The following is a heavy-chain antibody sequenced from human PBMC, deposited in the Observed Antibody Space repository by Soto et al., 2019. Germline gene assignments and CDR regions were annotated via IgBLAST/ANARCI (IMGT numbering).Heavy chain of an antibody. Sequence: ASVKVSCKASGYTFTGYYMHWVRQAPGQGLEWMGWINPNSGGTNYAQKFQGWVTMIRDTSISTAYMELSRLRSDDTAVYYCARCLRNYDFWSGYYSEYYYGMDVWGQGTTVTVSS. D-gene: IGHD3-3*01. V-gene: IGHV1-2*04. CDR1: GYTFTGYY. J-gene: IGHJ6*02. CDR3: ARCLRNYDFWSGYYSEYYYGMDV. CDR2: INPNSGGT.